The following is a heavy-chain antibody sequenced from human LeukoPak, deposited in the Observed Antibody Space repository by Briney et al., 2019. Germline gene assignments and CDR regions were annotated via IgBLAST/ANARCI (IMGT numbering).Heavy chain of an antibody. Sequence: GGSLRLSCAASGFSFRNYGMSWVRQAPGKGLEWVSALSGSGDTTYYGDSERGRFTISRDNSKNTLYLQINSLRAEDTAVYFCAKDRVGAMLYFDLWGQGTLVTVSS. D-gene: IGHD1-26*01. CDR1: GFSFRNYG. J-gene: IGHJ4*02. CDR2: LSGSGDTT. V-gene: IGHV3-23*01. CDR3: AKDRVGAMLYFDL.